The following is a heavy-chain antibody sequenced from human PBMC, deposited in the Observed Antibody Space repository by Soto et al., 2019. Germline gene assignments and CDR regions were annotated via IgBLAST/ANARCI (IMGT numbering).Heavy chain of an antibody. CDR2: IIPIFGTA. CDR3: ARLGSVAVAGTGVDY. Sequence: GASVKVSCKASGGTFSSYAISWVRQAPGQGLEWMGGIIPIFGTANYAQKFQGRVTITADESTSTAYMELSSLRSEDTAVYYCARLGSVAVAGTGVDYWGQGTLVTVSS. D-gene: IGHD6-19*01. J-gene: IGHJ4*02. V-gene: IGHV1-69*13. CDR1: GGTFSSYA.